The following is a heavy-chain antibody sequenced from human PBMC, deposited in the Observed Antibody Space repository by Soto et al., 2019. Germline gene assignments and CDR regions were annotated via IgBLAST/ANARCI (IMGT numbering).Heavy chain of an antibody. D-gene: IGHD5-12*01. CDR3: ARFSVVATSSVGSNYFDY. V-gene: IGHV4-34*01. Sequence: QVQLQQWGAGLLKPSETLSLTCAVYGGSFSGYYWSWIRQPPGKGLEWIGEINHSGRTNYNPSLKGRVTRSVDPSKNQFSLKLSSVTAADTAVYYCARFSVVATSSVGSNYFDYWGQGTLVNVSS. J-gene: IGHJ4*02. CDR1: GGSFSGYY. CDR2: INHSGRT.